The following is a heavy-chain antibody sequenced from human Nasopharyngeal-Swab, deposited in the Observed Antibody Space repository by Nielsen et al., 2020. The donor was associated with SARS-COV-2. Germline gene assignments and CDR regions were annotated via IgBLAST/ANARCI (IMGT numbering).Heavy chain of an antibody. CDR2: ISYDGSNK. J-gene: IGHJ4*02. CDR3: ARGHLAVACFEY. Sequence: KLSCAASGFPFNSYAMHWVRQAPGKGLVWVAVISYDGSNKYYADSVKGRFTISRDNSKNTLYLQMNSLRAEDTAVYYCARGHLAVACFEYWGQGTLVTVSS. CDR1: GFPFNSYA. D-gene: IGHD6-19*01. V-gene: IGHV3-30-3*01.